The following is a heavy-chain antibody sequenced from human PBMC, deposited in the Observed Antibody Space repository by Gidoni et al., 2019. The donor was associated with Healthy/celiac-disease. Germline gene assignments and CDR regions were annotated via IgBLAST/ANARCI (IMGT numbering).Heavy chain of an antibody. J-gene: IGHJ3*01. CDR1: GGPFSSYA. D-gene: IGHD2-21*02. Sequence: QVQLVQSGAEVKKPGSSVKVSCKASGGPFSSYAISWVRKAPGQGREWMAGIIPIFGTANYAQKFQGRVTITADESTSTAYMELSSLRSEDTAVSYCASLSRVSIDDGGHLDAFDLWGQGTMVTVSS. V-gene: IGHV1-69*01. CDR2: IIPIFGTA. CDR3: ASLSRVSIDDGGHLDAFDL.